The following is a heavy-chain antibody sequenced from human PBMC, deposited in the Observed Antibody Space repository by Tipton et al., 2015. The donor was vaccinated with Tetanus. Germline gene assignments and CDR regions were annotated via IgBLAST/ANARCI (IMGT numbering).Heavy chain of an antibody. CDR2: INHSGST. Sequence: TLSLTCTVYGGSFSGYYWSWLRQPPGKGLEWIGEINHSGSTNYHPSLKSRVTISEDTSKNQLSLKLSSVTAADTAVYYCARRQVGRGPFDYWGQGSRVTVSS. CDR1: GGSFSGYY. CDR3: ARRQVGRGPFDY. V-gene: IGHV4-34*01. J-gene: IGHJ4*02. D-gene: IGHD3-10*01.